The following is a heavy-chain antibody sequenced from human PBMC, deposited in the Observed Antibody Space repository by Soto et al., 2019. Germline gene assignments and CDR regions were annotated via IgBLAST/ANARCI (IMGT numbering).Heavy chain of an antibody. J-gene: IGHJ2*01. CDR3: ARCYCSLGSCYTRWHFDL. CDR2: VGPYNGNT. V-gene: IGHV1-18*04. CDR1: GYTFTNYG. Sequence: QVQLVQSGAEVKKPGASVRVSCKASGYTFTNYGISWVRQAPGQGLEWMGWVGPYNGNTDHAQNFQGRVTMTTDTATNTAYMELGSLRSDDTALYYCARCYCSLGSCYTRWHFDLWGRGTLVTVSS. D-gene: IGHD2-15*01.